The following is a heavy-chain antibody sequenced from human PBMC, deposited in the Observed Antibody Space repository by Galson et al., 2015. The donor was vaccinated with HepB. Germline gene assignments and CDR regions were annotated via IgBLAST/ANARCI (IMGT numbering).Heavy chain of an antibody. Sequence: SLRLSCAASGFIFSGYAMHWVRQAPGKGLEWVAVTSYDGRKRYYADSVKGRFTISRDNSKNTVFLQMNSLRVDDTAVYYCARGMGGDCYPDAFDMWGQGTMLTVCS. CDR2: TSYDGRKR. D-gene: IGHD2-21*02. CDR3: ARGMGGDCYPDAFDM. CDR1: GFIFSGYA. J-gene: IGHJ3*02. V-gene: IGHV3-30*03.